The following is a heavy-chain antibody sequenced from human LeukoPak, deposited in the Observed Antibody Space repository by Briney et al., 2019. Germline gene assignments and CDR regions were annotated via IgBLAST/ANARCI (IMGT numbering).Heavy chain of an antibody. D-gene: IGHD2-2*01. J-gene: IGHJ3*02. CDR2: ISSSGSYI. CDR3: AREDASAFDI. V-gene: IGHV3-21*01. Sequence: GGSLRLSCAASGFTFSSYSMNWVRQAPGKGLEWVSSISSSGSYIYYADSVKGRFTISRDNAKNSLYLQMNSLRAEDTAVYYCAREDASAFDIWGQGTMVTVSS. CDR1: GFTFSSYS.